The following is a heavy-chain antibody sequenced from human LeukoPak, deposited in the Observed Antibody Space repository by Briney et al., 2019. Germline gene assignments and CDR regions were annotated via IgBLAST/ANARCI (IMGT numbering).Heavy chain of an antibody. V-gene: IGHV1-69*04. D-gene: IGHD3-22*01. J-gene: IGHJ4*02. CDR2: IIPILGIA. Sequence: ASVKVSCKASGGTFSSYAISWERQAPGQGLEWMGRIIPILGIANYAQKFQGRVTITADKSTSTAYMELSSLRSEDTAVYYCARDRGPYYDSSGYYIWGQGTLVTVSS. CDR1: GGTFSSYA. CDR3: ARDRGPYYDSSGYYI.